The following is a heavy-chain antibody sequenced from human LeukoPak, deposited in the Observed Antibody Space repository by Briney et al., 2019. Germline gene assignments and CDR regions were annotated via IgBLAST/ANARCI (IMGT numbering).Heavy chain of an antibody. Sequence: PSETLSLTCTVSGYSISSGYYWGWIRQPPGKGLEWIGNIYHSGSTYYNPSLKSRVTISVDTSKNQFSLKLSSVTAADTAVYYCARAYTNYYDSSGYLEGLAFDIWGQGTMVTVSS. CDR1: GYSISSGYY. D-gene: IGHD3-22*01. CDR2: IYHSGST. V-gene: IGHV4-38-2*02. J-gene: IGHJ3*02. CDR3: ARAYTNYYDSSGYLEGLAFDI.